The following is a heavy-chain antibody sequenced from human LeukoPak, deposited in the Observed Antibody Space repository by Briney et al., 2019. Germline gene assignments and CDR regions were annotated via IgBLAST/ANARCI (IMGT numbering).Heavy chain of an antibody. J-gene: IGHJ4*02. Sequence: PGGSLRLSCAASGFTFDDYGMSWVRQAPGKGLECVSGINWNGGSTGYAASVKGRFTISRDNVKNSLYLQMNSLRAEDTALYHCARDLGDSSGYLARQGYWGQGTLVTVSS. V-gene: IGHV3-20*01. CDR3: ARDLGDSSGYLARQGY. CDR2: INWNGGST. CDR1: GFTFDDYG. D-gene: IGHD3-22*01.